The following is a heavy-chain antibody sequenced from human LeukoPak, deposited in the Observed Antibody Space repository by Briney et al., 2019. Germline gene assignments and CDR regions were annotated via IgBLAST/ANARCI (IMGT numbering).Heavy chain of an antibody. J-gene: IGHJ6*02. Sequence: GGSLRLSCAASGFTVSSNYMSWVRQAPGKGLEWVSVIYSGGSTYCADSVKGRFTISRDNSKNTLYLQMNSLRAEDTAVYYCARIYDSSGYYFHYYYYGMDVWGQGTTVTVSS. V-gene: IGHV3-53*01. CDR1: GFTVSSNY. CDR2: IYSGGST. CDR3: ARIYDSSGYYFHYYYYGMDV. D-gene: IGHD3-22*01.